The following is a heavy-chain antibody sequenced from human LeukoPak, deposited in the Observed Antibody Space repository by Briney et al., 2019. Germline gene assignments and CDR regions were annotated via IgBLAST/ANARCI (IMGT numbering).Heavy chain of an antibody. CDR3: ARDAVRRDGYNAPELFDY. CDR1: GGSISSSSYY. V-gene: IGHV4-39*07. Sequence: SETLSLTCTVSGGSISSSSYYWGWIRQPPGKGLEWTGGIYYSGSTYYNPSLKSRVTISVDTSKNQFSLKLSSVTAADTAVYYCARDAVRRDGYNAPELFDYWGQGTLVTVSS. CDR2: IYYSGST. J-gene: IGHJ4*02. D-gene: IGHD5-24*01.